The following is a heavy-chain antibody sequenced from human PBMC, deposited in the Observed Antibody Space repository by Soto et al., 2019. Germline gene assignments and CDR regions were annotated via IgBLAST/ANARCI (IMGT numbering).Heavy chain of an antibody. D-gene: IGHD5-12*01. CDR3: ARGFGAEMATIIRYFDY. Sequence: QLQMQESGSGQVKPSQTLSLTCAVSGGSISSGGYSWSWIRQPPGKGLEWIGYIYHSGSTYYNPSLKSRVTRSVDRSKNQFSLKLSSVTAADTAVYYCARGFGAEMATIIRYFDYWGQGTLVTVSS. V-gene: IGHV4-30-2*01. CDR2: IYHSGST. CDR1: GGSISSGGYS. J-gene: IGHJ4*02.